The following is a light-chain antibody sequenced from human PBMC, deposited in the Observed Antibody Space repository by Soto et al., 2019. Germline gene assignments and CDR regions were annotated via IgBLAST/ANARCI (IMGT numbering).Light chain of an antibody. CDR1: SSDVGGYNY. Sequence: QSALTQPASVSGSPGQSITIYCTGTSSDVGGYNYVSWYQQHPGKAPKLMIYDVSNRPSGVSNRFSGSKSGNTASLTISGLQAGDEADYYCSSYTTSSTLVVLGGGTKLTVL. CDR3: SSYTTSSTLVV. CDR2: DVS. V-gene: IGLV2-14*01. J-gene: IGLJ2*01.